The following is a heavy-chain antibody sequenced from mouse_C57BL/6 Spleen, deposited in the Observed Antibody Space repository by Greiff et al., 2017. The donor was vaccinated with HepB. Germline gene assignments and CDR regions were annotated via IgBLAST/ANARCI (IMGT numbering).Heavy chain of an antibody. CDR3: ASYDYGSSYGPWYFDV. V-gene: IGHV3-6*01. CDR2: ISYDGSN. Sequence: EVKLQESGPGLVKPSQSLSLTCSVTGYSITSGYYWNWIRQFPGNKLEWMGYISYDGSNNYNPSLKNRISITRDTSKNQFFLKLNSVTTEDTATYYCASYDYGSSYGPWYFDVWGTGTTVTVSS. J-gene: IGHJ1*03. CDR1: GYSITSGYY. D-gene: IGHD1-1*01.